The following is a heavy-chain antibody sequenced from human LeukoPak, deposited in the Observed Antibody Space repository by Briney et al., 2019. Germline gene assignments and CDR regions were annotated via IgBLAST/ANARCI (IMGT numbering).Heavy chain of an antibody. CDR2: INHSGST. D-gene: IGHD2-15*01. CDR1: GGSFSGYY. J-gene: IGHJ4*02. V-gene: IGHV4-34*01. Sequence: PSGTLSLTCAVYGGSFSGYYWSWIRQPPGKGLEWIGEINHSGSTNYNPSLKSRVTISVDTSKNQFSLKLSSVTAADTAVYYCARGAGYCSGGSCYSEGHFDYWGQGTLVTVSS. CDR3: ARGAGYCSGGSCYSEGHFDY.